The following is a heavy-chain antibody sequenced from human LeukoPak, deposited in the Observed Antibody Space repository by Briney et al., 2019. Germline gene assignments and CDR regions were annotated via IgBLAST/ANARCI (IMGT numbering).Heavy chain of an antibody. CDR2: IYYSGST. CDR3: ARGPWMLAYSGKGYFQH. V-gene: IGHV4-59*12. Sequence: SETLSLTCTVSGGSISSYYWSWIRQPPGKGLEWIGYIYYSGSTNYNPSLKSRVTISVDTSKNQFSLKLSSVTAADTAVYYCARGPWMLAYSGKGYFQHWGQGTLVTVSS. J-gene: IGHJ1*01. CDR1: GGSISSYY. D-gene: IGHD2-21*01.